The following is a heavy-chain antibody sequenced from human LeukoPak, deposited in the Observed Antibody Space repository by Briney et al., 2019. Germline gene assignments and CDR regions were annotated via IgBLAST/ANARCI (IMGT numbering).Heavy chain of an antibody. CDR1: GFTFSDYW. D-gene: IGHD3-16*01. CDR2: VGRDGSEK. J-gene: IGHJ4*02. Sequence: GGSLRLSCAASGFTFSDYWMTWVRQVPGKGLEWVANVGRDGSEKNYVDSVEGRFTISRDNAKKSLDLEMNSLRVEDTALYYCARELRTFDSWGQGTLVTVSS. V-gene: IGHV3-7*01. CDR3: ARELRTFDS.